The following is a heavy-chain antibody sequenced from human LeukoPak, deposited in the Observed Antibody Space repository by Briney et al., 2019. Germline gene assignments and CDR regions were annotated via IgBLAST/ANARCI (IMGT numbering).Heavy chain of an antibody. CDR1: GGSISSYY. CDR2: ISDIGSI. D-gene: IGHD2/OR15-2a*01. J-gene: IGHJ4*02. CDR3: AGHHPRNTVDF. V-gene: IGHV4-59*08. Sequence: ASETLSLTCTVSGGSISSYYWSWIRQPPGKGLEWIAHISDIGSINYNPSLKSRVTKSLDTSKNQFSLKLSSVTAADTAVYYCAGHHPRNTVDFWGQGTLVTVSS.